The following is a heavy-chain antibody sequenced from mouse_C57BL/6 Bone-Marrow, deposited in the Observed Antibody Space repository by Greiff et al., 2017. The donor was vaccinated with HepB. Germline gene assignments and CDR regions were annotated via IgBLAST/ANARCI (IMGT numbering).Heavy chain of an antibody. CDR2: ISDGGSYT. V-gene: IGHV5-4*03. Sequence: DVKLVESGGGLVKPGGSLKLSCAASGFTFSSYAMSWVRQTPEKRLEWVATISDGGSYTYYPDNVKGRITISRDNAKNNLYLQMSHLKAEDTAMYYCAILYDYDGWFAYWGQGTLVTVSA. D-gene: IGHD2-4*01. CDR3: AILYDYDGWFAY. J-gene: IGHJ3*01. CDR1: GFTFSSYA.